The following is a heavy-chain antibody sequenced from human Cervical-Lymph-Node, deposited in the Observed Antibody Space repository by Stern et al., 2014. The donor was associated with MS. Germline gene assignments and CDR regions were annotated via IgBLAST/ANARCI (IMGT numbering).Heavy chain of an antibody. CDR3: ARDSGSYYFVDY. CDR1: GFTFSSYG. D-gene: IGHD1-26*01. V-gene: IGHV3-33*01. J-gene: IGHJ4*02. Sequence: MQLVESGGGVVQPGRSLRLSCAASGFTFSSYGMHWVRQAPGKGLEWVAVIWYDGSNKYYADSVKGRFTISRDNSKNTLYLQMNSLRAEDTAVYYCARDSGSYYFVDYWGQGTLVTVSS. CDR2: IWYDGSNK.